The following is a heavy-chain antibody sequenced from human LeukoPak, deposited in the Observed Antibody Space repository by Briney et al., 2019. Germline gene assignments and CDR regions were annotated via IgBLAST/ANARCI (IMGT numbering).Heavy chain of an antibody. CDR3: AKARVVDGYSSSWYFDY. D-gene: IGHD6-13*01. CDR2: ISWNSGSI. J-gene: IGHJ4*02. CDR1: GFTFDDYA. V-gene: IGHV3-9*01. Sequence: PGRSLRLSCAASGFTFDDYAMHWVRHAPGKGLEWVSGISWNSGSIGYADSVKGRFTISRDNAKNSLYLQMNSLRAEDTALYYCAKARVVDGYSSSWYFDYWGQGTLVTVSS.